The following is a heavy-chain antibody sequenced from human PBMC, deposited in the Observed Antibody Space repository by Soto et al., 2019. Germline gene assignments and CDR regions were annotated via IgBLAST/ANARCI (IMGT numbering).Heavy chain of an antibody. Sequence: PSETLSLTCSVSGGSINNYLWSWIRQPPGKGLEWIGHIYYSGNTNYNPSLKSRVTISVDLSKNRFSLSLRSDDTAVYYCSDTGGPWGQGTLVTVS. D-gene: IGHD2-8*02. CDR3: SDTGGP. J-gene: IGHJ5*02. CDR2: IYYSGNT. CDR1: GGSINNYL. V-gene: IGHV4-59*01.